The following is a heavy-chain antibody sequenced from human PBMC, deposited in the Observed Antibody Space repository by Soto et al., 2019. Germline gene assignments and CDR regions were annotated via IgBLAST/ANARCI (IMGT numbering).Heavy chain of an antibody. CDR3: ATSVNSAMAFDY. V-gene: IGHV1-46*01. CDR1: GYTFTHYY. J-gene: IGHJ4*02. CDR2: INPNGGIT. Sequence: GASVKVSCKASGYTFTHYYIHWVRQAPGQGLEWMGIINPNGGITTYAQKFRAGFTMTRDTSTSTVYLELSSLRSEDSAIYYCATSVNSAMAFDYWRQGTLVTVSS. D-gene: IGHD5-18*01.